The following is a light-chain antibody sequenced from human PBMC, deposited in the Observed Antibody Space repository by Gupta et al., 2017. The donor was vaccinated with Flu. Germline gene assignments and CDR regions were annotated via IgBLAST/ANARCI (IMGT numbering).Light chain of an antibody. CDR2: GAS. CDR1: QSVSSSY. CDR3: QYYRNSHK. V-gene: IGKV3-20*01. J-gene: IGKJ2*01. Sequence: IVLTQSPGTLSLSPGERPTLACRASQSVSSSYLAWYQQKPGQAPRLIIYGASSSDMGNADRFSGRGEQKDFTHTSSRRETEDCAVYYRQYYRNSHKFGEGTKMEIK.